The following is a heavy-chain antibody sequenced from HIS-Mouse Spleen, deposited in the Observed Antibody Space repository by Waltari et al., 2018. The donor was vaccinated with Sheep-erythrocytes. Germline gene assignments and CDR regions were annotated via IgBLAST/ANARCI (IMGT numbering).Heavy chain of an antibody. Sequence: EVQLVESGGGLVKPGGYLRLSCAASGFPFSSYSMNWVRQAPGKGLEWVSSISSSSSYIYYADSVKGRFTISRDNAKNSLYLQMNSLRAEDTAVYYCARVASGATFDYWGQGTLVTVSS. CDR3: ARVASGATFDY. CDR1: GFPFSSYS. CDR2: ISSSSSYI. J-gene: IGHJ4*02. V-gene: IGHV3-21*01. D-gene: IGHD1-26*01.